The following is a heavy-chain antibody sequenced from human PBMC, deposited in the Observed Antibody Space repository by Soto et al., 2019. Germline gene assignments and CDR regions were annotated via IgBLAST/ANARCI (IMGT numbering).Heavy chain of an antibody. V-gene: IGHV3-30-3*01. Sequence: SLRLSCAASGFTFSSYAMHGVRQAPGKGLEWVAVISYDGSNKYYADSVKGRFTISRDNSKNTLYLQMNSLRAEDTAVYYCARELNMIVGNYWGQGTLVTVSS. CDR2: ISYDGSNK. CDR3: ARELNMIVGNY. CDR1: GFTFSSYA. J-gene: IGHJ4*02. D-gene: IGHD3-22*01.